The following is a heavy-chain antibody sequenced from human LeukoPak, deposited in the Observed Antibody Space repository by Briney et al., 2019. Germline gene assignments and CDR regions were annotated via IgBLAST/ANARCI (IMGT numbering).Heavy chain of an antibody. J-gene: IGHJ4*02. D-gene: IGHD6-13*01. V-gene: IGHV3-30-3*01. Sequence: GGSLRLSCAASGFTFSSYAMHWVRQAPGKGLEWVAVISYDGSNKYYADSVKGRFTISRDNSKNTLYLQTNSLRAEDTAVYYCARDREGVAAAGTVWGQGTLVTVSS. CDR3: ARDREGVAAAGTV. CDR1: GFTFSSYA. CDR2: ISYDGSNK.